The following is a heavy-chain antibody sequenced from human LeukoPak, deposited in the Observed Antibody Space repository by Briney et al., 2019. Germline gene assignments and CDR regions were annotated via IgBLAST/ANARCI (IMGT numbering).Heavy chain of an antibody. CDR1: GGSIRSRDYY. Sequence: SETLSLTCTVSGGSIRSRDYYWGWIRPPPVKGLEWIGNIYYLGRTYYNPSLKSRVTLSVDTSKNQFSLKLSSVTAADTAVYYCARGGYCSGGSCYSDYWGQGTLVTVSS. D-gene: IGHD2-15*01. CDR3: ARGGYCSGGSCYSDY. V-gene: IGHV4-39*07. CDR2: IYYLGRT. J-gene: IGHJ4*02.